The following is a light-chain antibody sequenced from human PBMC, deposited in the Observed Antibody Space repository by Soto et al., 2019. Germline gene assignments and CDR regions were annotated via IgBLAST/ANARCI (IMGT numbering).Light chain of an antibody. CDR1: SSDVGGYNY. Sequence: QSALTQPASLSGSPGQSITISCTGTSSDVGGYNYVSWYQQHPGKAPKLMIYEVSNRPSGVSNRFSGSKSGNTASLNISVLQAEDEADYYCSSYTSSSTRVFGGGTKLTVL. V-gene: IGLV2-14*01. CDR2: EVS. CDR3: SSYTSSSTRV. J-gene: IGLJ3*02.